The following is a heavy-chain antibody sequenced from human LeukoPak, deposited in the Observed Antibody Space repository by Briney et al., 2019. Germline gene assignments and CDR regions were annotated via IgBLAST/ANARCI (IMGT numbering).Heavy chain of an antibody. J-gene: IGHJ3*01. D-gene: IGHD4-17*01. V-gene: IGHV1-24*01. Sequence: ASVQVSCKVSGYTLTELSMHWVRQAPGNGLEWMGGFDPEDGETIYAQKFQGRVTMTEDTSTDTAFLDLSSLKFEDTAVYYCAALAKDYGGGAEAFDFWGQGTLVTVSS. CDR2: FDPEDGET. CDR1: GYTLTELS. CDR3: AALAKDYGGGAEAFDF.